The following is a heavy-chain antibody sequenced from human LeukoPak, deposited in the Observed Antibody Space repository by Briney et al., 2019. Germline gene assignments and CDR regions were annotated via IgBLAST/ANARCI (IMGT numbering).Heavy chain of an antibody. V-gene: IGHV3-30*18. CDR1: GFTFSSYA. Sequence: GSLRLSCAASGFTFSSYAMHWVRQAPGKGLEWVAVLSHAGSNKYYADSVKGRFTISRDNPTNTLYLQMDSLRVEDTAVYYCAKRTGYSSTWSPLDLWGQGTLVTVSS. J-gene: IGHJ5*02. CDR2: LSHAGSNK. D-gene: IGHD6-19*01. CDR3: AKRTGYSSTWSPLDL.